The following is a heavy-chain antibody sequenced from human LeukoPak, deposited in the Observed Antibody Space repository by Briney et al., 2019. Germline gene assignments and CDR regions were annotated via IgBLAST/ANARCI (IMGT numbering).Heavy chain of an antibody. V-gene: IGHV4-34*01. J-gene: IGHJ4*02. CDR1: GGSFSGYY. Sequence: SETLSLTCAVYGGSFSGYYWSWIRQPPGKGLEWIGEINHSGSTNYNPSLKSRVTISVDTSKNQFSLKLGSVTAADTAVYYCARAPYGPEDYYFDYWGQGTLVTVSS. CDR2: INHSGST. CDR3: ARAPYGPEDYYFDY. D-gene: IGHD4-17*01.